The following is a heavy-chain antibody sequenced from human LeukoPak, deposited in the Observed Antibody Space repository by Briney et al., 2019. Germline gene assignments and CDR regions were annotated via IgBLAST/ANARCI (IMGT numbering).Heavy chain of an antibody. D-gene: IGHD5-24*01. CDR2: INHSGST. CDR1: GGPFSDYY. J-gene: IGHJ4*01. Sequence: SETLSLTCAVYGGPFSDYYWSWIRQPPGKGLEWIGKINHSGSTNYSPSLKSRVTIPIDTSKNQFSLKLNSMTAADTAVYYCARGEGARDGYNYAGPFYFDYWGHGTLVTVSS. CDR3: ARGEGARDGYNYAGPFYFDY. V-gene: IGHV4-34*01.